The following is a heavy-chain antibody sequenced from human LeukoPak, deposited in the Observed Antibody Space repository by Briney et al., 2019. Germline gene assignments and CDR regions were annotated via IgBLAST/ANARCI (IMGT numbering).Heavy chain of an antibody. CDR1: GGSISSYY. CDR3: ARARGATVVTAQLAYDAFDI. CDR2: IYYSGST. V-gene: IGHV4-59*01. J-gene: IGHJ3*02. D-gene: IGHD4-23*01. Sequence: SETLSLTCTVSGGSISSYYWSWIRQPPGKELEWIGYIYYSGSTNYNPSLKSRVTISVDTSKNQFSLKLSSVTAADTAVYYCARARGATVVTAQLAYDAFDIWGQGTMVTVSS.